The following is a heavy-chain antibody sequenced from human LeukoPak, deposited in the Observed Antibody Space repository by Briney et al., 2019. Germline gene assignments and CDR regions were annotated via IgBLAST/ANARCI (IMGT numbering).Heavy chain of an antibody. Sequence: GGSLRLSCAASGFTFNNYGMHWVRQAPGKGLEWVAVISYDGRNKHYPDSVKGRFTISRDISTDTLWLQMDSLRTEDTAVYYCAKSPPKRKASAIYLWGQGTLVTVSS. D-gene: IGHD3-3*02. CDR1: GFTFNNYG. CDR3: AKSPPKRKASAIYL. CDR2: ISYDGRNK. V-gene: IGHV3-30*18. J-gene: IGHJ4*03.